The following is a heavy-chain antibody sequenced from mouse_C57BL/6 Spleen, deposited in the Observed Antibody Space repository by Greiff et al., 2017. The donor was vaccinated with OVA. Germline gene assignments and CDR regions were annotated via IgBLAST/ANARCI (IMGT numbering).Heavy chain of an antibody. CDR3: ASSPPHYYGSSYDYAMDY. CDR2: IHPNSGST. Sequence: QVQLQQPGAELVKPGASVKLSCKASGYTFTSYWMHWVKQRPGQGLEWIGTIHPNSGSTNYNEKFKSKATLTVDKSSSTAYMQLSSLTSEDSAVYYCASSPPHYYGSSYDYAMDYWGQGTSVTVSS. V-gene: IGHV1-64*01. D-gene: IGHD1-1*01. CDR1: GYTFTSYW. J-gene: IGHJ4*01.